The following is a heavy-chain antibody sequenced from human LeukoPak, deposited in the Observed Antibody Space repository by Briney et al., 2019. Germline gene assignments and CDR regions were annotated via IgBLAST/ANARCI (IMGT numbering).Heavy chain of an antibody. CDR3: ARGPSYSSGWCSH. V-gene: IGHV1-46*01. D-gene: IGHD6-19*01. Sequence: SSVKVSCKASGYTFTTSYMHWVRQAPGQRLEWMAIISPSGGSTNYAQKFQGRVTMTRDTSTSTVYMELSSLRSEDTAVYYCARGPSYSSGWCSHWGQGTLVTVSS. CDR1: GYTFTTSY. CDR2: ISPSGGST. J-gene: IGHJ4*02.